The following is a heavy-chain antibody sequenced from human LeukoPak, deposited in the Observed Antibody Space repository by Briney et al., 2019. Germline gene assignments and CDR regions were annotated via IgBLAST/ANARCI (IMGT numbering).Heavy chain of an antibody. V-gene: IGHV4-34*01. J-gene: IGHJ4*02. CDR2: INHSGST. D-gene: IGHD3-10*01. CDR1: GGSFSGYY. Sequence: SETLSLTCAVYGGSFSGYYWSWIRQPPGKGLEWIGEINHSGSTNYNPSLKSRVTISVDTSKNQFSLKLSSVTAADTAVYYCARLSRGRYYRRTGPHFDYWGQGTLVTVSS. CDR3: ARLSRGRYYRRTGPHFDY.